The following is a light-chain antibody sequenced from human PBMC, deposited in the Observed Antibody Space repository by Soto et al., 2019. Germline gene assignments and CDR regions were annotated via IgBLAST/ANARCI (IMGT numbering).Light chain of an antibody. CDR1: QTISSW. CDR2: KAS. J-gene: IGKJ1*01. V-gene: IGKV1-5*03. Sequence: DIQMTQSPSTLSGSVGDRVTITCRASQTISSWLAWYQQKPGKAPKLLIYKASTLKSGVPSRFSGSGSGTEFTLTISSLQPDDFATDDCQQYKSYSETFGQGTKVDIK. CDR3: QQYKSYSET.